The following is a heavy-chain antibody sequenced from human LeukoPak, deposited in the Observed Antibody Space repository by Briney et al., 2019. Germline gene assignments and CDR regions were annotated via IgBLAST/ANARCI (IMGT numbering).Heavy chain of an antibody. D-gene: IGHD2-2*01. J-gene: IGHJ4*02. V-gene: IGHV4-30-4*01. CDR1: GGSISSGDYS. CDR3: ARGDSSTSCPNDY. Sequence: SETLSLTCTVSGGSISSGDYSWSWIRQPPGKGLEWIGYIYYSGSTYYNPSLKSRVTISVDTSKNQFSLKLSSVTAADTAVYYCARGDSSTSCPNDYWGQGTLVTVSS. CDR2: IYYSGST.